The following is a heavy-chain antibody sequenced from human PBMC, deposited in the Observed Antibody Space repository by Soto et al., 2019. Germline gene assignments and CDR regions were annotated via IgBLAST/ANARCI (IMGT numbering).Heavy chain of an antibody. CDR2: ISGSGGST. Sequence: PGGSLRLSCAASGFTFGSYAMSWVRQAPGKGLEWVSAISGSGGSTYYADSVKGRFTISRDNSKNTLYLQMNSLRAEDTAVYYCAKDRAVVVVAYFDYWGRGTLVTVSS. J-gene: IGHJ4*02. V-gene: IGHV3-23*01. D-gene: IGHD2-15*01. CDR1: GFTFGSYA. CDR3: AKDRAVVVVAYFDY.